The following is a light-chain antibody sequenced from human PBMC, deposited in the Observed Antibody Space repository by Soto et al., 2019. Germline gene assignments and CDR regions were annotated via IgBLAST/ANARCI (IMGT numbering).Light chain of an antibody. CDR1: QSVSSSN. CDR3: QQFGSSLYT. V-gene: IGKV3-20*01. CDR2: AAS. Sequence: EIVLTQSPGTLSLSPGERATLSCRASQSVSSSNLAWYQQKPGQAPRLHIYAASSRAPGIPDRFSDSGSGTDFTLTVSRLEPEDLAVYYCQQFGSSLYTFGPGTKLEI. J-gene: IGKJ2*01.